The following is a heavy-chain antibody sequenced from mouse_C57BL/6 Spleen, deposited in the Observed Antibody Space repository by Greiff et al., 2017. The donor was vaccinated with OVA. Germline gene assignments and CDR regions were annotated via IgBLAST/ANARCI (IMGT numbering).Heavy chain of an antibody. CDR2: IYPGDGDT. D-gene: IGHD1-1*01. CDR3: AITTVVATPFDY. V-gene: IGHV1-82*01. Sequence: QVQLQQSGPELVKPGASVKISCKASGYAFSSSWMNWVKQRPGKGLEWIGRIYPGDGDTNYNGQFKGKATLTADKSSSTAYMQLSSLTSEDSAVYFCAITTVVATPFDYWGQGTTLTVSS. CDR1: GYAFSSSW. J-gene: IGHJ2*01.